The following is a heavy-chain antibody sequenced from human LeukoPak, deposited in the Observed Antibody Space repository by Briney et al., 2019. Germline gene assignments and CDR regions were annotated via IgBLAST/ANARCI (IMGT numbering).Heavy chain of an antibody. V-gene: IGHV3-23*01. CDR3: AKGDPIAAAGTDY. CDR2: ISGSGGST. D-gene: IGHD6-13*01. Sequence: PGGSLRLSCAASGFTFSSYAMSWVRQAPGERLEWVSAISGSGGSTYYADPVRGRFTSSRDNSKNTLYLQMNSLRAEDTAVYYCAKGDPIAAAGTDYWGQGTLVTVSS. CDR1: GFTFSSYA. J-gene: IGHJ4*02.